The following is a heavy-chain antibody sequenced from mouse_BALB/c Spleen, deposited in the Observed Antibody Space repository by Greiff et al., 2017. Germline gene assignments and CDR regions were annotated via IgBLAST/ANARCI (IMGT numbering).Heavy chain of an antibody. CDR3: AITYYGSSFDY. J-gene: IGHJ2*01. CDR2: ISTYYGDA. Sequence: QVHVKQSGAELVRPGVSVKISCKGSGYTFTDYAMHWVKQSHAKSLEWIGVISTYYGDASYNQKFKGKATMTVDKSSSTAYMELARLTSEDSAIYYCAITYYGSSFDYWGQGTTLTVSS. V-gene: IGHV1S137*01. CDR1: GYTFTDYA. D-gene: IGHD1-1*01.